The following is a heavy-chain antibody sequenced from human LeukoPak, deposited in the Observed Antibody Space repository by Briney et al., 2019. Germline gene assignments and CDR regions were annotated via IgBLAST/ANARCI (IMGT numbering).Heavy chain of an antibody. J-gene: IGHJ3*02. CDR1: GGSFSGYY. CDR2: INHSGST. V-gene: IGHV4-34*01. D-gene: IGHD3-22*01. Sequence: SETLSLTCAVYGGSFSGYYWSWIRQPPGKGLEWIGGINHSGSTNYNPSLKSRVTISVDTSKNQFSLKLSSVTAADTAVYYCARGILDYYDSSGSYDAFDIWGQGTMVTVSS. CDR3: ARGILDYYDSSGSYDAFDI.